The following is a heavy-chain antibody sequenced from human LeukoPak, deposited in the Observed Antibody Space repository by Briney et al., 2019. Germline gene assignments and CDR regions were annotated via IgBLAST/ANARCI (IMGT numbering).Heavy chain of an antibody. Sequence: SETLSLTCTVSDYSISSGDYWVWIRQPPGKGLEWIGSIYHSGTTYYTPSLKSRVTISVDTSKNQFSLKLSSVTAADTAVYYCARGWSILRGGDWFDPWGQGTLVTISS. CDR2: IYHSGTT. CDR1: DYSISSGDY. CDR3: ARGWSILRGGDWFDP. D-gene: IGHD3-3*02. J-gene: IGHJ5*02. V-gene: IGHV4-38-2*02.